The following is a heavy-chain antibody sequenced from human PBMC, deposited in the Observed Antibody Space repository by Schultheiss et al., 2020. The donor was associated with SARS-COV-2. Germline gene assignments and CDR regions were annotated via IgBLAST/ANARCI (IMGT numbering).Heavy chain of an antibody. D-gene: IGHD2-2*01. CDR1: GGSFSGYY. CDR3: ARSVVVPAAMKRGYYYYYMDV. Sequence: SETLSLTCAVYGGSFSGYYWSWIRQPPGKGLEWIGYIYYSGSTYYNPSLKSRVTISVDTSKNQFSLKLSSVTAADTAVYYCARSVVVPAAMKRGYYYYYMDVWGKGTTVTVSS. CDR2: IYYSGST. V-gene: IGHV4-59*12. J-gene: IGHJ6*03.